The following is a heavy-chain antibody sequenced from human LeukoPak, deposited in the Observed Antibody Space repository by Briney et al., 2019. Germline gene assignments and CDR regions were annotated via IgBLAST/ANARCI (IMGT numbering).Heavy chain of an antibody. V-gene: IGHV4-59*08. CDR2: IYYSGST. D-gene: IGHD3-10*01. J-gene: IGHJ6*02. Sequence: EPSETLSLTCAVSGASISGYFWSWIRQPPGKGLEWIGYIYYSGSTNYNPSLKSRVTISVDMSKNQFSLRLSSVTAADTAVYYCARQPYITTVRGGVRVDYYGMDVWGQGTTVTVSS. CDR1: GASISGYF. CDR3: ARQPYITTVRGGVRVDYYGMDV.